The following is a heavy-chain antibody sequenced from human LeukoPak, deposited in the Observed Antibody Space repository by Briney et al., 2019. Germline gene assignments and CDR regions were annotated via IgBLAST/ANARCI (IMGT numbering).Heavy chain of an antibody. D-gene: IGHD6-13*01. CDR1: GFTVSSNY. CDR2: IYSGGST. Sequence: GGSLRLSCAASGFTVSSNYMTWVRQAPGRGLEWVSVIYSGGSTYYADSAKGRFTISRDNSKNTLYLQMNSLRTEDTAVYYCARSIAVGGNFDYWGQGTLVTVSS. V-gene: IGHV3-53*01. J-gene: IGHJ4*02. CDR3: ARSIAVGGNFDY.